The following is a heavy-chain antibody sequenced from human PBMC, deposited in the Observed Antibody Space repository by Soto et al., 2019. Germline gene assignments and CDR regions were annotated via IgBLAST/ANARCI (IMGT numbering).Heavy chain of an antibody. CDR3: ARDISAALGVAGLFDY. CDR1: GGTFSSYA. V-gene: IGHV1-69*13. J-gene: IGHJ4*02. D-gene: IGHD6-19*01. CDR2: IIPIFGTA. Sequence: GASVKVSCKASGGTFSSYAISWVRQAPGQGLEWMGGIIPIFGTANYAQKFRGRVTITADESTSTAYMELSSLRSEDTAVYYCARDISAALGVAGLFDYWGQGTLVTVSS.